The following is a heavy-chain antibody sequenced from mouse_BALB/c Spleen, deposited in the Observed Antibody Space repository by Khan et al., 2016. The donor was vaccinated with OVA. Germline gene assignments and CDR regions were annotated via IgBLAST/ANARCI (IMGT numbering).Heavy chain of an antibody. D-gene: IGHD2-1*01. J-gene: IGHJ3*01. CDR3: ARSNGNYGFAY. V-gene: IGHV9-3-1*01. Sequence: QIQLVQSGPELKKPGETVKISCKASGYTFTNYGMNWVKQAPGKGLKWMGWINTYTGEPTYADDFKGRFAFSLETSASTAYSKIYNLKNEHTATYFCARSNGNYGFAYWGQGTLVTVSA. CDR1: GYTFTNYG. CDR2: INTYTGEP.